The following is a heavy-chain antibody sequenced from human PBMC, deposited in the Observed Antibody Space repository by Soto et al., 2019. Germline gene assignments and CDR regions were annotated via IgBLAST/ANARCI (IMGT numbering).Heavy chain of an antibody. CDR2: ISHLEST. D-gene: IGHD5-12*01. Sequence: SETLSLTCTVSGASISYGGFSWSWIRQSPGKGLEWIGYISHLESTYFHPSFKSRLTMSIDRTRNQFSLKLSSVTAADMAVYYCARGGGYDSCDYWRQGVRVTVCS. CDR1: GASISYGGFS. CDR3: ARGGGYDSCDY. J-gene: IGHJ4*02. V-gene: IGHV4-30-2*06.